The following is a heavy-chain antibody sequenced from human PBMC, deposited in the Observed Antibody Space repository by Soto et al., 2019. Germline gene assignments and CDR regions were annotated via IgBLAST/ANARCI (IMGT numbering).Heavy chain of an antibody. CDR1: GFTVSNNY. Sequence: PGGSLRPSCAASGFTVSNNYMSWVRQAPGKGLEWVSIIYSGGSTYYADSVQGRFTISRDNSKNTLFLQMSSLRAEDTAVYYCAREGGGVYCSGGSCYGRYFDFWGQGTRVTVSS. CDR2: IYSGGST. V-gene: IGHV3-53*01. J-gene: IGHJ4*02. CDR3: AREGGGVYCSGGSCYGRYFDF. D-gene: IGHD2-15*01.